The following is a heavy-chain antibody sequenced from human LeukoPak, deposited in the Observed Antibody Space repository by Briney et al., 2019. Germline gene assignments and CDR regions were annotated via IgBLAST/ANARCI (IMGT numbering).Heavy chain of an antibody. Sequence: GRSLRLSCAASGFTFSSYAMHWVRQAPGKGLEWVAVISYDGSNKYYADSVKGRFTISRDNSKSTLYLQMNSLRAEDTAVYYCAREDIVVVVAAPAVDYWGQGTLVTVSS. CDR1: GFTFSSYA. CDR3: AREDIVVVVAAPAVDY. CDR2: ISYDGSNK. V-gene: IGHV3-30*04. J-gene: IGHJ4*02. D-gene: IGHD2-15*01.